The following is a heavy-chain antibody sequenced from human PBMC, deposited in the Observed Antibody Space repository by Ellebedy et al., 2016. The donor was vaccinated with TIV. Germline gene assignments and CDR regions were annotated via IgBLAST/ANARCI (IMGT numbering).Heavy chain of an antibody. Sequence: GGSLRLSCAASGFTFSNYGIHWVRQAPGRGLEWVAVISSDGSDIHYAESVKGRFTISRDNSPNTLFLQMISLRTEDTAVYYCARSFWSGYSGHFDYWGQGTLVTVSS. V-gene: IGHV3-30*03. CDR1: GFTFSNYG. D-gene: IGHD3-3*01. CDR3: ARSFWSGYSGHFDY. CDR2: ISSDGSDI. J-gene: IGHJ4*02.